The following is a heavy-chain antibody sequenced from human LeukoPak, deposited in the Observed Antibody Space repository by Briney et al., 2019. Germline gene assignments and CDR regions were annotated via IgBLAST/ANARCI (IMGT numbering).Heavy chain of an antibody. Sequence: GGSLRLSCAASGFTFSSYAMTWVRQAPGKGLEWVSAIGGGGGSTYYADSVKGRFTISRDNAKNSLYLQMNSLRAEDTAVYYCARGEIIAAAGYFDYWGQGTLVTVSS. D-gene: IGHD6-13*01. V-gene: IGHV3-23*01. CDR3: ARGEIIAAAGYFDY. CDR2: IGGGGGST. CDR1: GFTFSSYA. J-gene: IGHJ4*02.